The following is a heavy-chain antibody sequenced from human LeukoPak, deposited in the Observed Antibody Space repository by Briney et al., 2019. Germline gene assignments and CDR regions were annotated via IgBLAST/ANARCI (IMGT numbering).Heavy chain of an antibody. CDR1: GLTVSSSY. Sequence: PGGSLRLSCAAPGLTVSSSYMSWVRQAPGKGRGWVSIIYNDGSTYYADSMKGRFTISRDNSKNTLYLQVNSLRAEDTAMYYCARNILFAFDIWGQGTMVTVSS. V-gene: IGHV3-53*01. CDR3: ARNILFAFDI. CDR2: IYNDGST. J-gene: IGHJ3*02.